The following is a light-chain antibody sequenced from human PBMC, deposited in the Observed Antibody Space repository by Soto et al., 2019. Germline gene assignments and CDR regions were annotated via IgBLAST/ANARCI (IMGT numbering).Light chain of an antibody. CDR1: SSDVGGYSY. J-gene: IGLJ1*01. V-gene: IGLV2-14*01. CDR3: ASYATSSTYV. Sequence: QSVLTQPASVSGSPGQSIAISCTGTSSDVGGYSYVSWYQQQPGKAPKLVISDVSNRPSGVSDRFSGSKSGNTASLTISGLQTEDEDHYYCASYATSSTYVFGTGTKLTVL. CDR2: DVS.